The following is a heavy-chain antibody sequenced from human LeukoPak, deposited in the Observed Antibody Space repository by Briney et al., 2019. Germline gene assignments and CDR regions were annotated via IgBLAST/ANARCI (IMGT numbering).Heavy chain of an antibody. Sequence: SETLSLTCTVSGGSISSYYWSWIRQPPGKGLEWIGYFYYSGSSNYNPSLKSRVTISGDTSKNQFSLKLSSVTAADTAVYYCARDEFGEYYFDYWGQGTLVTVSS. D-gene: IGHD3-10*01. CDR3: ARDEFGEYYFDY. CDR2: FYYSGSS. CDR1: GGSISSYY. J-gene: IGHJ4*02. V-gene: IGHV4-59*12.